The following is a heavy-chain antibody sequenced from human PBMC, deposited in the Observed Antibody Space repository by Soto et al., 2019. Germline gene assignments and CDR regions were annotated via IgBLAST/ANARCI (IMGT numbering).Heavy chain of an antibody. CDR2: ISSSSSYT. Sequence: GSLRLSCAASGFTFSSYSMNWVRQAPGKGLEWVSSISSSSSYTYYADSVKGRFTISRDNAKNSLYLQMNSLRAEDTAVYYCARDMFCTNGVCPYYYYYMDVWGKGTTVTVSS. V-gene: IGHV3-21*01. CDR1: GFTFSSYS. D-gene: IGHD2-8*01. CDR3: ARDMFCTNGVCPYYYYYMDV. J-gene: IGHJ6*03.